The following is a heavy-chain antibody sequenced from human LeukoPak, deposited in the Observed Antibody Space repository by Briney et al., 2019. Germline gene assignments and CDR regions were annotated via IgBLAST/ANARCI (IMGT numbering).Heavy chain of an antibody. J-gene: IGHJ4*02. V-gene: IGHV3-72*01. D-gene: IGHD5-18*01. Sequence: PGGSLRLSCAASGFTFSDPYMDWVRQAPGKGLEWVGRITNKGTAYTTQYAASVRGRFTISRDDSKNSLYLQMTSLKTEDTAVYYCVRDWHTAFFSWGQGALVTVSS. CDR1: GFTFSDPY. CDR3: VRDWHTAFFS. CDR2: ITNKGTAYTT.